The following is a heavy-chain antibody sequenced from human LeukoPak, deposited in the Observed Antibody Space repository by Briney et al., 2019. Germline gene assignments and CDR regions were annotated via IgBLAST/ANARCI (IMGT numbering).Heavy chain of an antibody. CDR2: IYPGDSDT. CDR3: ARYSMVRGVITNWFDP. J-gene: IGHJ5*02. V-gene: IGHV5-51*01. D-gene: IGHD3-10*01. Sequence: GESLKISCKGSGYSFTNYWIGWVRQMPGKGLEWMGIIYPGDSDTIYSPSFQGQVTISADKSISTAYLQWSSLKASDTAMYYCARYSMVRGVITNWFDPWGQGTLVTVSS. CDR1: GYSFTNYW.